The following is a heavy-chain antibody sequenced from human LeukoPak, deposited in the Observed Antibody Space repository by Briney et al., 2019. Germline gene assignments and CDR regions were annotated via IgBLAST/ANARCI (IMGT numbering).Heavy chain of an antibody. D-gene: IGHD6-19*01. CDR3: ARVGSSGWYVDLFDY. CDR1: GYTFTSYG. J-gene: IGHJ4*02. Sequence: ASVKVSCKASGYTFTSYGISWVRQAPGQGLEWMGWISAYNGNTNYAQKLQGRVTMTTDTSTSTAYMELRSLRSDDTAVYYCARVGSSGWYVDLFDYWGQGTLVTVSS. V-gene: IGHV1-18*01. CDR2: ISAYNGNT.